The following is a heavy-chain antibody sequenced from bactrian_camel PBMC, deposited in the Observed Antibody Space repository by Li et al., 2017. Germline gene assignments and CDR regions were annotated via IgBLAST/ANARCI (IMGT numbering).Heavy chain of an antibody. CDR3: TNPIKG. CDR2: IHGDGGRT. Sequence: VQLVESGGGLVQPGGSLRLSCAASGFSFRSYAMSWVRQAPGKGLEWVSEIHGDGGRTYYAGSVKGRFTSSRDNAKNMLYLQLNSLKTEDTAMYYCTNPIKGWGQGTQVTVS. V-gene: IGHV3S31*01. CDR1: GFSFRSYA. J-gene: IGHJ4*01.